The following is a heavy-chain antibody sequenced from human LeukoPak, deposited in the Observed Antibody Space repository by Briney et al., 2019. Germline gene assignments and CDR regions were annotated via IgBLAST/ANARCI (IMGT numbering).Heavy chain of an antibody. CDR1: GGSFSGYY. CDR3: ATTGMVRGVKTNWFDP. Sequence: SETLSLTCAVYGGSFSGYYWSWIRQPPGKGLEWIGEINHSGSTNYNPSLKSRVTISVDTSKNQFSLKLNSVTAADTAVYYCATTGMVRGVKTNWFDPWGQGTLVTVSS. CDR2: INHSGST. V-gene: IGHV4-34*01. J-gene: IGHJ5*02. D-gene: IGHD3-10*01.